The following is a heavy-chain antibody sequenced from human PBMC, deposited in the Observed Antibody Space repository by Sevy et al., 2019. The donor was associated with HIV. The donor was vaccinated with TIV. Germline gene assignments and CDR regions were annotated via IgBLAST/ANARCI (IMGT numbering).Heavy chain of an antibody. CDR1: GGSFSGYY. CDR3: ARHCGSTSCSHAFDI. Sequence: SETLSLTCAVYGGSFSGYYWSWIRQPPGKGLEWIGEINHSGSTNYIPSLKSRVTISVDTSKNQFSLKLSSVTAADTAVYYCARHCGSTSCSHAFDIWGQGTMVTVSS. J-gene: IGHJ3*02. V-gene: IGHV4-34*01. D-gene: IGHD2-2*01. CDR2: INHSGST.